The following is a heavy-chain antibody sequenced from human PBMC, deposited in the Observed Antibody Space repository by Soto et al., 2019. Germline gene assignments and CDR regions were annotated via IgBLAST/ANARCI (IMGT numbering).Heavy chain of an antibody. J-gene: IGHJ3*02. CDR2: INPNNGGT. CDR1: GYTFTAYY. CDR3: ARGLVGRDGYNNDAFDI. Sequence: ASVKGSCKASGYTFTAYYMHWVRQAPGQGLEWMGWINPNNGGTNYAQKFQGRVTMTRDTSISTAYMDLSSLRSDDTAVYYCARGLVGRDGYNNDAFDIWGQGTMVTVSS. V-gene: IGHV1-2*02. D-gene: IGHD4-4*01.